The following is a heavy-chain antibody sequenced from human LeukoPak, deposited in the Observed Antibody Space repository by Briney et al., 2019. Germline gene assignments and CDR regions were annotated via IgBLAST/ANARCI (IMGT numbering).Heavy chain of an antibody. J-gene: IGHJ6*04. CDR2: TSAYNGNT. D-gene: IGHD2-2*01. V-gene: IGHV1-18*04. CDR3: AREMCGSTSCYWEPLSYGMDV. CDR1: GYTFTSYG. Sequence: ASVKVSCKASGYTFTSYGISWVRQAPGQGLEWMGWTSAYNGNTNYAQKLQGRVTMTTDTSTSTAYMELRSLRSDDTAVYYCAREMCGSTSCYWEPLSYGMDVWGKGTTVTVSS.